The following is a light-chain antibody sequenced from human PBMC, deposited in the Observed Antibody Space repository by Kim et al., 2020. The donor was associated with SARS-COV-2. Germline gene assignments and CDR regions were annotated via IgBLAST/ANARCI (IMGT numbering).Light chain of an antibody. J-gene: IGLJ3*02. Sequence: ALGQTVRITCQGGSLRSYYASWYQQKPGQAPVLVIYGKSSRPSGIPDRFSGFTSGNTASLTITGAQAEDEADYYCNCRDSSGNSWVFGGGTQLTVL. CDR3: NCRDSSGNSWV. CDR1: SLRSYY. CDR2: GKS. V-gene: IGLV3-19*01.